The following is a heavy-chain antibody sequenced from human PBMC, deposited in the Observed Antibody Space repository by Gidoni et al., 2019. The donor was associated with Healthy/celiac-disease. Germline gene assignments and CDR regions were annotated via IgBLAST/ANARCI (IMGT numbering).Heavy chain of an antibody. J-gene: IGHJ4*02. Sequence: QVQLQESGPGLVKPSETLSLTCTVSGGSISSYYGSWIRQPAGKGLEWIGRIYTSGSTNYTPSLKSRVTMSVDTSKNQFSLKLSSVTAADTAVYYCARHPDNSGSYLFHYWGQGTLVTVSS. V-gene: IGHV4-4*07. CDR1: GGSISSYY. CDR3: ARHPDNSGSYLFHY. D-gene: IGHD1-26*01. CDR2: IYTSGST.